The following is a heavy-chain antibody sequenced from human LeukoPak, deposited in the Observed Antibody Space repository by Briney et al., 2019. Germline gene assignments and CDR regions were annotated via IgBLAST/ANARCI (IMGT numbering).Heavy chain of an antibody. CDR3: ARAYCSGGSCYFRWFDP. CDR1: GFTFSSYE. Sequence: GGSLRLSCAASGFTFSSYEMTWVRPAPGKGLEWVSYISSSGSTIYYADSVKGRFTISRDNAKNSLYLQMNSLRAEDTAVYYCARAYCSGGSCYFRWFDPWGQGTLVTVSS. V-gene: IGHV3-48*03. J-gene: IGHJ5*02. D-gene: IGHD2-15*01. CDR2: ISSSGSTI.